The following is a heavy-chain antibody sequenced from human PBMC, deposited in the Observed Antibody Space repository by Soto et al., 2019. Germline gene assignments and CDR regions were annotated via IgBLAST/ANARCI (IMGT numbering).Heavy chain of an antibody. Sequence: VQLQQWGAGLLKPSETLSLTCEVSGGSFGGYYWSWIRQPPGKGLEWIGEINHVATTNYNPSLKSRDNISLDMSTTQFSLKLTSVTAADTAVYYCARHYYDSTGYYRSPLGDWGQGTLVTVSS. D-gene: IGHD3-22*01. V-gene: IGHV4-34*01. CDR3: ARHYYDSTGYYRSPLGD. CDR2: INHVATT. J-gene: IGHJ4*02. CDR1: GGSFGGYY.